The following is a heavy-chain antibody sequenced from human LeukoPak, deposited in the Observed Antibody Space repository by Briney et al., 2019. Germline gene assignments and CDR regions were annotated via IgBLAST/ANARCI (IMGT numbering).Heavy chain of an antibody. CDR3: ARGGPYTAMVKD. Sequence: PSETLSLTCAVYGGSFSGYYWSWIRQPAGKGLEWIGRIYTSGSPNYNPSLKSRVTMSVDTSKNQFSLKLSSVTAADTAVYYCARGGPYTAMVKDWGQGTLVTVSS. CDR2: IYTSGSP. J-gene: IGHJ4*02. V-gene: IGHV4-59*10. CDR1: GGSFSGYY. D-gene: IGHD5-18*01.